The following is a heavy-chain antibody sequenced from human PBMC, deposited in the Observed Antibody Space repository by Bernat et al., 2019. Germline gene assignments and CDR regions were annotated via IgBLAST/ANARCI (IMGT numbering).Heavy chain of an antibody. D-gene: IGHD4-17*01. CDR2: IRSKANSYAT. Sequence: EVQLVESGGGLVQPGGSLKLTCAASGFTFSGSAMYWVHQASGKGLEWIGRIRSKANSYATAYAASVKGRFTISRDDSKNTAFLQMNSLKTEDTAVYYCSRSYGGHDYAYYYYGMDVWGQGTTVTVSS. CDR3: SRSYGGHDYAYYYYGMDV. CDR1: GFTFSGSA. V-gene: IGHV3-73*01. J-gene: IGHJ6*02.